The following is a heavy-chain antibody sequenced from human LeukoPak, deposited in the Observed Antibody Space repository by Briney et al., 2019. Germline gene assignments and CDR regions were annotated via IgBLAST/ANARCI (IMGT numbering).Heavy chain of an antibody. J-gene: IGHJ4*02. V-gene: IGHV4-4*02. CDR3: AREGGPYRPLDY. CDR1: GGSFTSTNY. CDR2: VNFQGST. Sequence: SATLSLTCGVSGGSFTSTNYWTWVRQPPGKGLEWIGVVNFQGSTNYNPTLMGRVAISIDISANPVYLQLSCVTAADTAVYYCAREGGPYRPLDYAGQGTLVTVS.